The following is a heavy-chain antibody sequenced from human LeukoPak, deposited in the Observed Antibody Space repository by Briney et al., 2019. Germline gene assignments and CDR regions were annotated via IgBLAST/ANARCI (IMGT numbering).Heavy chain of an antibody. V-gene: IGHV3-23*01. CDR2: ISGSGGST. D-gene: IGHD3-3*01. CDR3: AKDRHPVTIFGVVIIDYSDY. Sequence: GGSLRLSCAASGFTFSSYAMSWVRQAPGKGLEWVSAISGSGGSTYYADSVKGRFTISRDNSKNTLYLQMNSLRAEDTAVYYCAKDRHPVTIFGVVIIDYSDYWGQGTLVTVSS. CDR1: GFTFSSYA. J-gene: IGHJ4*02.